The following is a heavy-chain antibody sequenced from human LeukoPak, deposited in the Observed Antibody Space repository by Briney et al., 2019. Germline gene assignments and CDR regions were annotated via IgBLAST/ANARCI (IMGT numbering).Heavy chain of an antibody. CDR3: ARDPGDYYDSSRYYYVS. CDR2: INHSGST. J-gene: IGHJ5*02. Sequence: SETLSLTCAVYGGSFSGYYWSWIRQPPGKGLEWIGEINHSGSTNYNPSLKSRVTISVDTSKNQFSLKLSSVTAADTAVYYCARDPGDYYDSSRYYYVSWGQGTLVTVSS. CDR1: GGSFSGYY. V-gene: IGHV4-34*01. D-gene: IGHD3-22*01.